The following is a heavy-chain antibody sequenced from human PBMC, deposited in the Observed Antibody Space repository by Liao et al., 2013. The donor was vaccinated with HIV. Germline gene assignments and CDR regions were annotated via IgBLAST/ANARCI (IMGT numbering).Heavy chain of an antibody. CDR2: IYYSGST. J-gene: IGHJ2*01. V-gene: IGHV4-39*07. CDR3: ARDPIFGVVLSYWYFDL. D-gene: IGHD3-3*01. CDR1: GGSIIYGGYY. Sequence: QLQLQESGSGLVKPSETLSLTCAVSGGSIIYGGYYWGWIRQPPGKGLEWIGSIYYSGSTYYNPSLKSRVTISVDTSKNQFSLKLSSVTAADTAVYYCARDPIFGVVLSYWYFDLWGRGTSVTCLL.